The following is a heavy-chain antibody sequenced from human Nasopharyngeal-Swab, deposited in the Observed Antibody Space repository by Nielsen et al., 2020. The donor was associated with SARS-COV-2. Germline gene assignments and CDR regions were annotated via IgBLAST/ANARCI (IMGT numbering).Heavy chain of an antibody. CDR3: AGHPADFDY. CDR2: MKPSGRT. J-gene: IGHJ4*02. CDR1: GGSISDYH. Sequence: SETLSLTCAVYGGSISDYHWSWIRQPPGKGLAWIGEMKPSGRTNYNPSLKSRVAISIDTSKNQFILNLGSVTAADTAVYYCAGHPADFDYWGQGALVTVSS. D-gene: IGHD6-25*01. V-gene: IGHV4-34*01.